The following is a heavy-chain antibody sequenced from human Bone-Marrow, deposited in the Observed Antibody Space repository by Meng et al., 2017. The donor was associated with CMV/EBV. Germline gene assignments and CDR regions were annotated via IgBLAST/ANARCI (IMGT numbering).Heavy chain of an antibody. CDR1: GFTFDDYA. J-gene: IGHJ6*02. V-gene: IGHV3-9*01. CDR3: AKDYYYYGMDF. CDR2: ISWNSGSI. Sequence: GGSLRLSCAASGFTFDDYAMHWVRQAPGKGLEWVSGISWNSGSIGYADSVKGRFTISRDNAKNSLYLQMNSLRAEDTALYYCAKDYYYYGMDFWGQGTTVTVYS.